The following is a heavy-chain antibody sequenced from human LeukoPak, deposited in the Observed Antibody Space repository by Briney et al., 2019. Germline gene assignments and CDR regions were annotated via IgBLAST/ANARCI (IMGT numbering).Heavy chain of an antibody. CDR2: ISSSSSTI. CDR3: ASETPEYYYGSGSYYYYYYGMDV. Sequence: PGGSLRLSCAGSGFTFSSYSMNWVRQAPGKGLEWVSYISSSSSTIYYADSVKGRFTISRDNAKNSLYLQMNSLRAEDTAVYYCASETPEYYYGSGSYYYYYYGMDVWGQGTTVTVSS. CDR1: GFTFSSYS. V-gene: IGHV3-48*01. J-gene: IGHJ6*02. D-gene: IGHD3-10*01.